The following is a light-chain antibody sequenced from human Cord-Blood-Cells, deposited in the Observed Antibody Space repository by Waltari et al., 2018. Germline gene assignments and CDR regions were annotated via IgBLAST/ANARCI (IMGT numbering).Light chain of an antibody. Sequence: QSALTQPASVSGSPGQSITTSCTGTSRDVGSYNLVSWYQQPPGKAPTLMLYEGSKRPSGVSNRFSGSKSGNTASLTISGLQAEDEADYYCCSYAGSSTYVFGTGTKVTVL. CDR2: EGS. J-gene: IGLJ1*01. CDR1: SRDVGSYNL. CDR3: CSYAGSSTYV. V-gene: IGLV2-23*01.